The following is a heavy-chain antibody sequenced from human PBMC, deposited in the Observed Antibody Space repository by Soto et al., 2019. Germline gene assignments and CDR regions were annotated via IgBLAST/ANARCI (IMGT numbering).Heavy chain of an antibody. Sequence: QVQLVESGGGVVQPGRSLRLSCAASGFTFSSYGMHWVRQAPGKGLEWVAVISYDGSKKYYADSVKGRFTISRDNSKNTLYLKMNSLRAKDTAVYYCAKDHEDIVLMVYATAYYGMDVWGHGTTVTVSS. CDR1: GFTFSSYG. D-gene: IGHD2-8*01. J-gene: IGHJ6*02. V-gene: IGHV3-30*18. CDR2: ISYDGSKK. CDR3: AKDHEDIVLMVYATAYYGMDV.